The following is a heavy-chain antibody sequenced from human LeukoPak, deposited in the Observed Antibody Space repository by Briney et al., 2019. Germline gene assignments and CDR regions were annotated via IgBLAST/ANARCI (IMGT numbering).Heavy chain of an antibody. CDR1: GFTFRTYA. CDR2: ISYDGSNK. J-gene: IGHJ2*01. CDR3: ARGSPWYFDL. V-gene: IGHV3-30*04. D-gene: IGHD6-25*01. Sequence: PGTSLRLSCAASGFTFRTYAIHWVRQAPGKGLEWVALISYDGSNKYYADSVKGRFTISRDNSENTLYLQMNSLRVEDTVVYYCARGSPWYFDLWGRGTLVSVSS.